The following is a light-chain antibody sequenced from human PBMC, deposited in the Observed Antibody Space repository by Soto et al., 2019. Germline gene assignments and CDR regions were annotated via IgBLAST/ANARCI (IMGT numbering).Light chain of an antibody. CDR3: CSYAGSRTLV. CDR1: SSDVGSYNL. CDR2: EVS. Sequence: QSALTQPASVSGSPGQSITISCTGTSSDVGSYNLVSWYQQHPGKAPKLMIYEVSKRPSGVSNRFSGSKSGNTASLTISGLQAEDEAYYYCCSYAGSRTLVFGGGTKVTVL. V-gene: IGLV2-23*02. J-gene: IGLJ2*01.